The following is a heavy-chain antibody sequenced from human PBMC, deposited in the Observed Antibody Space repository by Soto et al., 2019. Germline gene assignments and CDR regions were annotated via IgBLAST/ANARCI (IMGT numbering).Heavy chain of an antibody. CDR3: TTRLVARGGSAFDI. J-gene: IGHJ3*02. V-gene: IGHV3-15*01. Sequence: GGSLRLSCAASGFTFSNAWMSWVRQAPGKGLEWVGRIKSKTDGGTTDYAAPVKGRFTISRDDSKNTLYLQMNSLKTEDTAVYYCTTRLVARGGSAFDIWGQGTMVTVSS. D-gene: IGHD5-12*01. CDR1: GFTFSNAW. CDR2: IKSKTDGGTT.